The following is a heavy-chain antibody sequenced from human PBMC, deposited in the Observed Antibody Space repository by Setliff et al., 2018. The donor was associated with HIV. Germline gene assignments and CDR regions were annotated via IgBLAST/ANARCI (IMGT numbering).Heavy chain of an antibody. Sequence: RGSLRLSCAASRFTFSSYAMSWVRQAPGKGLEWVSGISGSDGSTYYADSVKGRFTISRDNSKNMLYLQMNSLRAEDTAIYYCAKASPQAFYYMDVWGKGTTVTVSS. CDR1: RFTFSSYA. CDR2: ISGSDGST. J-gene: IGHJ6*03. CDR3: AKASPQAFYYMDV. V-gene: IGHV3-23*01.